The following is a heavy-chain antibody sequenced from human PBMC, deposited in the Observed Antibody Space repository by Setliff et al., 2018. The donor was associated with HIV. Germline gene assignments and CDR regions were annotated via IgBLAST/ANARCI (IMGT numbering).Heavy chain of an antibody. CDR2: MNPNSGNT. V-gene: IGHV1-8*02. J-gene: IGHJ4*02. D-gene: IGHD6-13*01. Sequence: ASVKVSCKASGYTFTNYDINWVRQATGQGLEWMGRMNPNSGNTEYAQQFQGRVTMTRNTSISTAYMDLSSLTSEDMAVYYCARVRVAAVAPYFDFWGQGALVTVS. CDR1: GYTFTNYD. CDR3: ARVRVAAVAPYFDF.